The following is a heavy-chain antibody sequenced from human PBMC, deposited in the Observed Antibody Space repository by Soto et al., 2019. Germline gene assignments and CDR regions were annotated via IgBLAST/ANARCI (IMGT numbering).Heavy chain of an antibody. V-gene: IGHV4-59*01. J-gene: IGHJ4*02. CDR1: GGSISSYY. CDR2: IYYSGST. CDR3: ARENYDIVEY. D-gene: IGHD3-9*01. Sequence: PSETLSLTCTVSGGSISSYYWSWIRQPPGKGLEWIGYIYYSGSTNYNPSLKSRVTISVDTSKNQFSLKLSSVTAADTAVYYCARENYDIVEYWGQGTLVTVSS.